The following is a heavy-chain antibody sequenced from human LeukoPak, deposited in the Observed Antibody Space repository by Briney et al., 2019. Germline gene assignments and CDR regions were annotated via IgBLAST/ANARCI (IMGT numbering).Heavy chain of an antibody. D-gene: IGHD3-3*01. V-gene: IGHV5-51*01. CDR1: GYSFTSYW. Sequence: GESLQVSCKGSGYSFTSYWIGWVRQMPGKGLEWMGFIYPGDSDTRYSPSFQGQVTISADKSISTAYLQWSSLKASDTAMYYCARQGYYDFWSAYLDHYYYGMDVWGQGTTVTVSS. CDR2: IYPGDSDT. CDR3: ARQGYYDFWSAYLDHYYYGMDV. J-gene: IGHJ6*02.